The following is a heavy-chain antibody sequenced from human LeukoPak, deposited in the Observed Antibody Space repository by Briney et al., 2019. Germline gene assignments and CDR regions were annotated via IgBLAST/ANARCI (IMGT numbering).Heavy chain of an antibody. J-gene: IGHJ6*03. Sequence: TLSLTCTVSGVSISSGSYYWSWIRQPAGKGLEWIGRNYTSGSTNYNPSLKSRVTISLDTSKNQFSLKLSSVTAADTAVYYCARNNPANRGYYYYMDVWGKGTTVSVSS. D-gene: IGHD1-14*01. CDR3: ARNNPANRGYYYYMDV. CDR1: GVSISSGSYY. CDR2: NYTSGST. V-gene: IGHV4-61*02.